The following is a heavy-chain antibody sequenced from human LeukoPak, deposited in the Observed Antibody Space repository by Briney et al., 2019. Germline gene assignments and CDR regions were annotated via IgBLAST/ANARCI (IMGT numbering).Heavy chain of an antibody. D-gene: IGHD1-1*01. V-gene: IGHV4-4*07. J-gene: IGHJ3*02. CDR2: IYTSGST. Sequence: NTSETLSLTCTVSGGSISSYYWSWIRQPAGKGLEWIGRIYTSGSTNFNPSLKSRVTMSVDTSKNQFSLKLSSVTAADTAVYYCASRPLPQPAFDIWGQGTMVTVSS. CDR1: GGSISSYY. CDR3: ASRPLPQPAFDI.